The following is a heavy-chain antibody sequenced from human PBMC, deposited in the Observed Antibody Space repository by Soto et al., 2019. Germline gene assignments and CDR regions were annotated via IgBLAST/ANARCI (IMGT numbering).Heavy chain of an antibody. Sequence: EVQLVESGGGLVKPGGSLRLSCAASGFTFSSYSMNWVRQAPGKGLEWVSSISSSSSYIYYADSVKGRFTISRDNAKNSLYLQMNSLRAEDTAVYYCAREGGYGENWFDPWGQGTLVTVSS. J-gene: IGHJ5*02. V-gene: IGHV3-21*01. CDR2: ISSSSSYI. D-gene: IGHD5-12*01. CDR1: GFTFSSYS. CDR3: AREGGYGENWFDP.